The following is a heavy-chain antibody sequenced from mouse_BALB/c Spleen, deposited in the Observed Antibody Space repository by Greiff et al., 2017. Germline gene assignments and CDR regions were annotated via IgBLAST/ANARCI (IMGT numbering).Heavy chain of an antibody. CDR1: GFTFSSYA. D-gene: IGHD4-1*01. Sequence: EVKLEESGGGLVKPGGSLKLSCAASGFTFSSYAMSWVRQSPEKRLEWVAEISSGGSYTYYPDTVTGRFTISRDNAKNTLYLEMSSLKSEDTAMYYCTRALTGTFDYWGQGTTLTVSS. CDR3: TRALTGTFDY. CDR2: ISSGGSYT. J-gene: IGHJ2*01. V-gene: IGHV5-9-4*01.